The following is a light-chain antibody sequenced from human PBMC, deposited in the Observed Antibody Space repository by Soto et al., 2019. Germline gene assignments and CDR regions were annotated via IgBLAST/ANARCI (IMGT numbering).Light chain of an antibody. CDR2: WAS. CDR1: QSVLYNSNNKNY. V-gene: IGKV4-1*01. CDR3: QPYYDTPYT. J-gene: IGKJ2*01. Sequence: DIVMTQSPDSLAVSLGERATINCKSSQSVLYNSNNKNYLAWCQQKPGQPHKLLIYWASTRDSVVPDRFGGSGSGTDFTLTISSLLAEDVAVYYCQPYYDTPYTFGRGTKLEIK.